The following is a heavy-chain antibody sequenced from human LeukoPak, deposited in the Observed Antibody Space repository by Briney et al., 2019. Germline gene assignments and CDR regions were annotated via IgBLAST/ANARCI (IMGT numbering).Heavy chain of an antibody. Sequence: PGGSLRLSCAASGFTFSSYAMSWVRQAPGKGLEWVSSVGATGGTTYYADSVKGRFTISRDNSKNTLWLQMNSLRAEDTAVYHCAKGRTYFDYWGQGTLVTVSS. CDR1: GFTFSSYA. CDR3: AKGRTYFDY. V-gene: IGHV3-23*01. J-gene: IGHJ4*02. CDR2: VGATGGTT.